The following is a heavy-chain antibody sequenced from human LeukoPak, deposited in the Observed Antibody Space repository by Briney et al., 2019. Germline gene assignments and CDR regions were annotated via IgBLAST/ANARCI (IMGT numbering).Heavy chain of an antibody. Sequence: ASVKVSCKVSGYTLAQLSMHWVRQAPGKGLEWVGEFDPEDGETIYAQKFQGRVTMTGDTSTDTAYLELSSLTTEDTAVYYFSASPFTVTTNFDYRGQGTLVSVSS. CDR3: SASPFTVTTNFDY. J-gene: IGHJ4*02. CDR2: FDPEDGET. V-gene: IGHV1-24*01. CDR1: GYTLAQLS. D-gene: IGHD4-17*01.